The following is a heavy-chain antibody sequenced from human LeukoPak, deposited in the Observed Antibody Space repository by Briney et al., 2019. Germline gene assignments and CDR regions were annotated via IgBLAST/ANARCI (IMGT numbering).Heavy chain of an antibody. J-gene: IGHJ4*02. CDR2: ISGSGGST. D-gene: IGHD4-23*01. Sequence: GGSLRLSCAVSGVNNYAISWVRQAPGKGLEWVSVISGSGGSTYYADSVKGRFTISRGTSENTIYLQMNSLRAEDTAVYYCARVFRDYGGNSGEGLVYWGQGTLVTVSS. V-gene: IGHV3-23*01. CDR1: GVNNYA. CDR3: ARVFRDYGGNSGEGLVY.